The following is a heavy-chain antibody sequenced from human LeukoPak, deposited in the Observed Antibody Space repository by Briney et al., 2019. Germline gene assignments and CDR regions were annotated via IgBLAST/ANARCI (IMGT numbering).Heavy chain of an antibody. CDR2: IYHSGST. D-gene: IGHD4-11*01. CDR1: GYSITSGYY. V-gene: IGHV4-38-2*02. J-gene: IGHJ4*02. CDR3: ARRYSNYFFDY. Sequence: SETLSLTCTVSGYSITSGYYWAWIRQPPGKGLEWIGNIYHSGSTYYNASLKSRVTISVDTSKNQFSLKLSSVTAADTAVYYCARRYSNYFFDYWGQGTLVTVSS.